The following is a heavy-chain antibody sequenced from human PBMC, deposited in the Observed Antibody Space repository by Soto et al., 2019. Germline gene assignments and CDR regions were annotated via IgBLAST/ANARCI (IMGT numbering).Heavy chain of an antibody. Sequence: SETLSLTCTVSGVSVSTNTQYWGWIRQSPGKGLEWIGSIYYGGSTYYNPSLKSRVTISVDTSKNQFSLKLSSVTAADTAVYYCASLYCSSTSCYGDFDYWGQGTLVTVSS. J-gene: IGHJ4*02. CDR1: GVSVSTNTQY. CDR2: IYYGGST. D-gene: IGHD2-2*01. V-gene: IGHV4-39*01. CDR3: ASLYCSSTSCYGDFDY.